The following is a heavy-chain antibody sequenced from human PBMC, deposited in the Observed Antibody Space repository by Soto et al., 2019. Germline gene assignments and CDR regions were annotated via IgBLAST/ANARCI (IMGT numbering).Heavy chain of an antibody. J-gene: IGHJ6*02. Sequence: WGSLRLSCAASGFTFSSYAIVLFRHSPGKGLDWVSVISGSGGITYSADSVKGRFTISRDNSKNILYLQMNSLRAEDTAVYYCAKGIPDTGGYFYYSMDVWGQGTAVT. CDR1: GFTFSSYA. D-gene: IGHD5-18*01. V-gene: IGHV3-23*01. CDR2: ISGSGGIT. CDR3: AKGIPDTGGYFYYSMDV.